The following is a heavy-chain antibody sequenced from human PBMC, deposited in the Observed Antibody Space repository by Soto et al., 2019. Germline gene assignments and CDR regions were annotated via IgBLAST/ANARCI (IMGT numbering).Heavy chain of an antibody. V-gene: IGHV3-33*01. J-gene: IGHJ6*02. CDR1: GFTFSSYG. Sequence: GGSLRLSCAASGFTFSSYGMHWVRQAPGKGLEWVAVIWYDGSNKYYADSVKGRFTISRDNSKNTLYLQMNSLRAEDTAVYYCARDPNLYDYGDYVSSDAWGVDYYYGMDVWGQGTTVTVSS. CDR3: ARDPNLYDYGDYVSSDAWGVDYYYGMDV. CDR2: IWYDGSNK. D-gene: IGHD4-17*01.